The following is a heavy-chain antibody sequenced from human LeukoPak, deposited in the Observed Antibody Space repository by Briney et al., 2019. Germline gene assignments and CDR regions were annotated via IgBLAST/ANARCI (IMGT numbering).Heavy chain of an antibody. V-gene: IGHV1-8*01. Sequence: VASVKVSCKASGYTFTSYDINWVRQATGQGLEWMGWMNPNSGNTGYAQKFQGRVTITRNTSISTAYMELSSLRSEDTAVYYCARVQGEYQLLNWFDPWGQGTLVTVSS. J-gene: IGHJ5*02. CDR2: MNPNSGNT. D-gene: IGHD2-2*01. CDR1: GYTFTSYD. CDR3: ARVQGEYQLLNWFDP.